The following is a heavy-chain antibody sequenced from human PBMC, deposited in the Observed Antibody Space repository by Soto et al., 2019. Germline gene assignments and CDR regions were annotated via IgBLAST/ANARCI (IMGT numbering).Heavy chain of an antibody. J-gene: IGHJ4*02. D-gene: IGHD2-21*02. CDR1: GFTFSSYA. V-gene: IGHV3-23*01. CDR3: AKWVVVTAIVEDYFDY. CDR2: ISGSRGST. Sequence: GGSLRLSCAASGFTFSSYAMSWVRQAPGKGLEWVSAISGSRGSTYYADSVKGRFTISRDNSKNTLYLQMNSLRAEDTAVYYCAKWVVVTAIVEDYFDYWGQGTLVTVSS.